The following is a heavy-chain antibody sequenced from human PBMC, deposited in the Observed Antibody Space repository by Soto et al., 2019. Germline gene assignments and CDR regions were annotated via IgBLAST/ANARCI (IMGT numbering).Heavy chain of an antibody. J-gene: IGHJ4*02. CDR1: GDSFTSYW. CDR2: IYPGDSDT. D-gene: IGHD6-6*01. V-gene: IGHV5-51*01. CDR3: ARLDIAARAHTFFYFNY. Sequence: GESLKISCKGSGDSFTSYWIGWVRRMPGKGLEWMGIIYPGDSDTRYSPSFQGQVTISADKSISTAYLQWSSLKASDTAMYYCARLDIAARAHTFFYFNYWGQGTLVTVSA.